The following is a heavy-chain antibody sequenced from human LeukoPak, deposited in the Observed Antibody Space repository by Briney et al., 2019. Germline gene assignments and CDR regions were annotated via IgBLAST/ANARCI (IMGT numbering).Heavy chain of an antibody. CDR2: IKQDGTDK. D-gene: IGHD3-22*01. V-gene: IGHV3-7*01. CDR3: AREKLDTRGYVDY. J-gene: IGHJ4*02. Sequence: GGSLRLSCAASGFIFSSYAMSWVRQAPGKGLDWVANIKQDGTDKYYVDSVKGRFTISRDNAKNLLYLQMNSLRAEDTAVYYCAREKLDTRGYVDYWGQGTLVTVSS. CDR1: GFIFSSYA.